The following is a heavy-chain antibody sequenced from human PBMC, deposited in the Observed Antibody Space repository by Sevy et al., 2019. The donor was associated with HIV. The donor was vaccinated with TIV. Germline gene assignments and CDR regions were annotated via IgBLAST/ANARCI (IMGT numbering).Heavy chain of an antibody. Sequence: SGPTLVKPSQTLTLTCTFSGFSLSTSGVGVGWIRQPPREALEWLAIIYWDDNKGYSPSQKSRLTITKDTSKNQVVLTMTIMDPVDTATDYCAHRMGIAGPDYWGQGTLVTVSS. CDR1: GFSLSTSGVG. V-gene: IGHV2-5*02. D-gene: IGHD6-13*01. J-gene: IGHJ4*02. CDR3: AHRMGIAGPDY. CDR2: IYWDDNK.